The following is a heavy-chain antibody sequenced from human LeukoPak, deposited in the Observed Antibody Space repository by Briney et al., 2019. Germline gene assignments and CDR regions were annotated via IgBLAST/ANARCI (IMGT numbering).Heavy chain of an antibody. J-gene: IGHJ4*02. CDR3: ARERTTDGYILAY. CDR2: TYTGGNS. Sequence: GGSLRLSCAASGFTVSSIHMVWVRQAPGKGLEWVSVTYTGGNSYYADSVKGRFIISRDISKNTLYLQMNNLRAEDTALYYCARERTTDGYILAYWGQATLVNVFS. CDR1: GFTVSSIH. D-gene: IGHD5-18*01. V-gene: IGHV3-53*01.